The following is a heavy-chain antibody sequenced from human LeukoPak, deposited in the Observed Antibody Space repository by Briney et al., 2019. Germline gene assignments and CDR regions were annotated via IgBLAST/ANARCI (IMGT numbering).Heavy chain of an antibody. CDR2: ITGSTRST. D-gene: IGHD2-15*01. CDR1: GFTFSSYG. J-gene: IGHJ4*02. V-gene: IGHV3-23*01. Sequence: GGSLRLSCAASGFTFSSYGMSWVRQAPGKGLEWVSGITGSTRSTYYADSVKGRFTISRDNSKNTLYLQMSSLRAEDTAIYYCAKDQLNRYCSGGSCSITLDSWGQGTLVTVSS. CDR3: AKDQLNRYCSGGSCSITLDS.